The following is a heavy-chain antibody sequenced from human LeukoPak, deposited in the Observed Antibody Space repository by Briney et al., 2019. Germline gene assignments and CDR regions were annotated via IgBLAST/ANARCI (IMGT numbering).Heavy chain of an antibody. CDR3: ARVGYCSGGSCYSEGIDF. D-gene: IGHD2-15*01. V-gene: IGHV4-59*12. CDR2: IYYSGST. CDR1: GGSISSYY. Sequence: SGTLSLTCTVSGGSISSYYWSWIRQPPGKGLEWIGYIYYSGSTNYNPSLKSRVTISVDTSNNQFSLKLSSVTAADTAVYYCARVGYCSGGSCYSEGIDFWGQGTLVTVSS. J-gene: IGHJ4*02.